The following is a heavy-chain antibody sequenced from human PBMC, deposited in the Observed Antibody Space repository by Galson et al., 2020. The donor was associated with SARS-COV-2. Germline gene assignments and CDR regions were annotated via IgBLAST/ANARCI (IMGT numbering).Heavy chain of an antibody. Sequence: TSETLSLPCPASGGTISSYYWTWIRKPPGKGLERIGSIYSSGSTNYNPSLKSRVTISVDTSKNQFSLKLSAVSAADTAGYYCARVLHDYDSSGYCFDYWGQGTLVTVSS. CDR3: ARVLHDYDSSGYCFDY. D-gene: IGHD3-22*01. V-gene: IGHV4-59*01. CDR2: IYSSGST. CDR1: GGTISSYY. J-gene: IGHJ4*02.